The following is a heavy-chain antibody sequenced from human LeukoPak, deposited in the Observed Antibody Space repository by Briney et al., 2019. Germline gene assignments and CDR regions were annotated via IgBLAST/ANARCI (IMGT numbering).Heavy chain of an antibody. D-gene: IGHD4-17*01. J-gene: IGHJ4*02. V-gene: IGHV4-4*02. CDR3: ARGPNRGTTVTLYYFDY. CDR2: IHHSGST. Sequence: SGTLSLTCAVSGVSISSSNWWSWVRQPPGKGLEWIGEIHHSGSTNYNPSLKSRVTISVDKSKNQFSLKLSSVTAADTAVYYCARGPNRGTTVTLYYFDYWGQGTLVTVSS. CDR1: GVSISSSNW.